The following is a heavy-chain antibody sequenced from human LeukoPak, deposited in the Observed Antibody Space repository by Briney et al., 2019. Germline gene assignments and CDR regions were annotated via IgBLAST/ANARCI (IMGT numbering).Heavy chain of an antibody. V-gene: IGHV3-11*06. Sequence: GGSLRLSCAASGFTFSDYYMSWIRQAPEKGLEWISYISSSSSYTNYADSVKGRFTISRDNAKNSLYLQMNSLRAEDTAVYYCARVSSIAAAGTYDYWGQGTLVTVSS. CDR3: ARVSSIAAAGTYDY. CDR1: GFTFSDYY. D-gene: IGHD6-13*01. J-gene: IGHJ4*02. CDR2: ISSSSSYT.